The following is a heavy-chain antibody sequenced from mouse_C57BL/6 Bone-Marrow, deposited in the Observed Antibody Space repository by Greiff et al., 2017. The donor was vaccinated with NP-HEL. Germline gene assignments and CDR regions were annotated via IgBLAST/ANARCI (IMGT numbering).Heavy chain of an antibody. CDR2: ISNGGGST. V-gene: IGHV5-12*01. J-gene: IGHJ4*01. Sequence: EVKLVESGGGLVQPGGSLKLSCAASGFTFSDYYMYWVRQTPEKRLEWVAYISNGGGSTYYPDTVKGRFTISRDNAKNTLYLQMSRLKSEDTAMYYCARENWAPYAMDYWGQGTSVTVSS. D-gene: IGHD4-1*01. CDR3: ARENWAPYAMDY. CDR1: GFTFSDYY.